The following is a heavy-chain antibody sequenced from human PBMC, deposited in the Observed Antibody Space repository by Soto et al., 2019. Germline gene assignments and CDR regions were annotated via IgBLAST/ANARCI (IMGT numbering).Heavy chain of an antibody. J-gene: IGHJ4*02. D-gene: IGHD6-25*01. Sequence: GESLKISCKGSGYSFTSYWIGWVLQMPGQGLEWLGIIYPGDSATRYSPSFPGQVTISANKPITTASLQRSRLQASDTAMYYFTKPSSSGRDYWGQGTQVTVSS. CDR3: TKPSSSGRDY. V-gene: IGHV5-51*01. CDR1: GYSFTSYW. CDR2: IYPGDSAT.